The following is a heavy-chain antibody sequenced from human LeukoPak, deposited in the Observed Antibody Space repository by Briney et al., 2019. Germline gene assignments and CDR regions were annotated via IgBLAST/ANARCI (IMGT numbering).Heavy chain of an antibody. CDR3: ARDGGSGWFFRYDY. CDR1: GGSISTYY. CDR2: IYYSGST. Sequence: PSETLSLTCTVPGGSISTYYWSWIRQPPGKGLEWVGYIYYSGSTNYNPALKSRVTISVDTSKNQFSLKLSSVTAADTAVYFCARDGGSGWFFRYDYWGQGTLVTVSS. D-gene: IGHD6-19*01. J-gene: IGHJ4*02. V-gene: IGHV4-59*01.